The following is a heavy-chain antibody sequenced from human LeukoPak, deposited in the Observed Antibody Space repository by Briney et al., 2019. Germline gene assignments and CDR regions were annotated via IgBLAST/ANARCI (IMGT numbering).Heavy chain of an antibody. CDR3: ARVPIARLEPNTRNYYYYYYMDV. CDR2: INPNSGGT. Sequence: ASVKVSCKASGYTFSGYYMHWVRQAPGQGLEWMGWINPNSGGTNYAQKFQGRVTMTRDTSISTAYMELSRLRSDDTAAYYCARVPIARLEPNTRNYYYYYYMDVWGKGTSVTVSS. D-gene: IGHD1-1*01. J-gene: IGHJ6*03. V-gene: IGHV1-2*02. CDR1: GYTFSGYY.